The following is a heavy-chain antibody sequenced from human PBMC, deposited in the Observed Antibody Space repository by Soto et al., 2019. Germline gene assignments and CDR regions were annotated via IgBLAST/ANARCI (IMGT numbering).Heavy chain of an antibody. V-gene: IGHV1-69*13. D-gene: IGHD6-13*01. J-gene: IGHJ6*02. Sequence: SSVKVSCKPPGGTFSSYAISWVRQAPGQGLEWMGGIIPIFGTANYAQKFQGRVSITADESTSTAYMELSSLRSEDTAVYYCARGQPLGGGDYFPDGMDVCG. CDR2: IIPIFGTA. CDR1: GGTFSSYA. CDR3: ARGQPLGGGDYFPDGMDV.